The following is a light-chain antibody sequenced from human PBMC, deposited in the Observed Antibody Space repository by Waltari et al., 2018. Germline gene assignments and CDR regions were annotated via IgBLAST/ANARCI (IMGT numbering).Light chain of an antibody. Sequence: QSVLPQPPSVSKAPSPRVTFSCSANSTNLANNSVNWYQQLPAKAPKLPIYSDDLLSSGVSDRFSGSRSGTSASLAISGLQSEDEADYYCSAWDESLNGVVFGGGTKLTVL. V-gene: IGLV1-36*01. CDR1: STNLANNS. CDR3: SAWDESLNGVV. CDR2: SDD. J-gene: IGLJ2*01.